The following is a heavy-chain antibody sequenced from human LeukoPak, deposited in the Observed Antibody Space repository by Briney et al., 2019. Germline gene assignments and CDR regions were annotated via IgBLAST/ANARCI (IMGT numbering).Heavy chain of an antibody. Sequence: GRSLRLSCAASGFTFSSYAMHWVRQAPGKGLEYVSAISSNGGSTYYANSVKGRFTISRDNSKNTLYLQMGSLRAEDMAVYYCAREIGRNCSSTSCYFGWFDPWGQGTLVTVSS. V-gene: IGHV3-64*01. CDR3: AREIGRNCSSTSCYFGWFDP. J-gene: IGHJ5*02. CDR1: GFTFSSYA. D-gene: IGHD2-2*01. CDR2: ISSNGGST.